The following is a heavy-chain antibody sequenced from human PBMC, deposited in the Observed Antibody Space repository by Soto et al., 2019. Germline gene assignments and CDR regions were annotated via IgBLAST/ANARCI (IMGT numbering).Heavy chain of an antibody. D-gene: IGHD3-22*01. CDR3: ARQITMIVVVIPAPYYFDY. V-gene: IGHV4-39*01. CDR1: GGSISSSSYY. CDR2: IYYSGST. Sequence: QLQLQESGPGLVKPSETLSLTCTVSGGSISSSSYYWGWIRQPPGKGLAWIGSIYYSGSTYYNPSLKSRVTISVDTSKNQFSLKLSSVTAADTAVYYCARQITMIVVVIPAPYYFDYWGQGTLVTVSS. J-gene: IGHJ4*02.